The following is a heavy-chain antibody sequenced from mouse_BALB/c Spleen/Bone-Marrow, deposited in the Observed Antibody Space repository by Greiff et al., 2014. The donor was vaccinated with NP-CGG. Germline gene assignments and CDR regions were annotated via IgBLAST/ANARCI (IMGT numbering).Heavy chain of an antibody. CDR3: APYDYDANY. CDR1: GYSFTSYH. V-gene: IGHV1S135*01. Sequence: EVKLQESGPELMKPGASVKISCKASGYSFTSYHMHWVKQSHGKSLEWIGYIDPFNGGTSYNQKFKGKATLTVDKSSSTAYMHLSSLTSEDSAVYYCAPYDYDANYWGQGTTLTVSS. J-gene: IGHJ2*01. D-gene: IGHD2-4*01. CDR2: IDPFNGGT.